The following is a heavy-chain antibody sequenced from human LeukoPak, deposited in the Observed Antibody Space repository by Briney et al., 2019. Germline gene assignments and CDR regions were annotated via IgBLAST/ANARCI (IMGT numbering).Heavy chain of an antibody. CDR3: ARVQLWVGWFDP. D-gene: IGHD5-18*01. Sequence: PGGSLRLSCAASGLIVSSNYMSWVRQAPGKGLEWVSVIYSGGSTYYADSVKGRFTISRDNSKNTLYLQMNSLRAEDTAVYYCARVQLWVGWFDPWGQGTLVTVSS. J-gene: IGHJ5*02. CDR2: IYSGGST. V-gene: IGHV3-53*01. CDR1: GLIVSSNY.